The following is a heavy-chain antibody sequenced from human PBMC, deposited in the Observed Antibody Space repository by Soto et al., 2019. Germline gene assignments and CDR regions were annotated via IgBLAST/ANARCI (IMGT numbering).Heavy chain of an antibody. V-gene: IGHV3-48*01. D-gene: IGHD3-3*01. J-gene: IGHJ4*02. Sequence: GGALRLSCGGSGFIFSSYSMNWVRQAPGKGLEWGSYISSSSSTIYYADSVKGRFTISRDNAENSLYLQMNSLRAEDTAVYYCARRAISGLNFDYWGQGTLVTVSS. CDR1: GFIFSSYS. CDR3: ARRAISGLNFDY. CDR2: ISSSSSTI.